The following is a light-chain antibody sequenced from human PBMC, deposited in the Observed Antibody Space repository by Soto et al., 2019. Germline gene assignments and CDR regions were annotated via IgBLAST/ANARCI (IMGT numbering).Light chain of an antibody. V-gene: IGLV4-60*02. J-gene: IGLJ1*01. CDR2: LEGSGSY. CDR3: ETWDSNTYV. Sequence: QSVLTQSSSASASLGSSVKLTYTLSSGHSSYIIAWHQQQPGKAPRYLMKLEGSGSYNKGSGVPDRFSGSSSGADRYLTISNLQFEDEADYYCETWDSNTYVFGTGTKLTVL. CDR1: SGHSSYI.